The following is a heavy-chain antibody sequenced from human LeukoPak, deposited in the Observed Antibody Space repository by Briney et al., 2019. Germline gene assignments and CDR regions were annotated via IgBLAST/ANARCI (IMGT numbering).Heavy chain of an antibody. Sequence: GGSLRLSCAASGFTFSNYPMSWVRQAPGKGLEWVSVISGSGGSTYYADSVKGRFTISRDNSKNTLYLQMNSLRAEDTAVYYCAKLGDDSSGYRFDYRGQGTLVTVSS. J-gene: IGHJ4*02. CDR3: AKLGDDSSGYRFDY. CDR1: GFTFSNYP. D-gene: IGHD3-22*01. V-gene: IGHV3-23*01. CDR2: ISGSGGST.